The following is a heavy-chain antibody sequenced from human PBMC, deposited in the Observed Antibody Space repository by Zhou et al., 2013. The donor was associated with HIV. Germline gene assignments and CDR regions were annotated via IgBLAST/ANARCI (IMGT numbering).Heavy chain of an antibody. Sequence: QVQLVQSGAEVKKPGSSVKVSCKASGGTFSTYTFSWVRQVPGQGLEWIGGIIPISGTTDYAQKFKGRVTITADESTSTAYMQLNSLTSEDTAVYYCARDYDSSGYHGYWGQGTLVTVSS. CDR1: GGTFSTYT. D-gene: IGHD3-22*01. J-gene: IGHJ4*02. CDR3: ARDYDSSGYHGY. V-gene: IGHV1-69*01. CDR2: IIPISGTT.